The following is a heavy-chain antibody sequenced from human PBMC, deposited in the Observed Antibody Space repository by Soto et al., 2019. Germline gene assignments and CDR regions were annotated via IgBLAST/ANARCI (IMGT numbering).Heavy chain of an antibody. Sequence: GGSLRLSCAASGFTFSSYAMSWVRQAPGKGLEWVSAISGSGGSTYYADSVKGRFTISRDNSKNTLYLQMNSLRAEDTAVYYCAKTKYGDYDRFHFDYWGQGTLVTVSS. J-gene: IGHJ4*02. CDR3: AKTKYGDYDRFHFDY. CDR1: GFTFSSYA. D-gene: IGHD4-17*01. CDR2: ISGSGGST. V-gene: IGHV3-23*01.